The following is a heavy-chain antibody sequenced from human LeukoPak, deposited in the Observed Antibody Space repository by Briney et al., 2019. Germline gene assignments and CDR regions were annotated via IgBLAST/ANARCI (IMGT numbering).Heavy chain of an antibody. D-gene: IGHD1-1*01. V-gene: IGHV3-53*01. J-gene: IGHJ6*02. CDR1: GFTVSSNY. CDR3: AREEILEPDYYYYGMDV. Sequence: GGSLRLSCAASGFTVSSNYMSWVRQAPGKGLEWVSVIYSGGSTYYADSVKGRFTISRDNSKNTPYLQMNSLRAEDTAVYYCAREEILEPDYYYYGMDVWGQGTTVTVSS. CDR2: IYSGGST.